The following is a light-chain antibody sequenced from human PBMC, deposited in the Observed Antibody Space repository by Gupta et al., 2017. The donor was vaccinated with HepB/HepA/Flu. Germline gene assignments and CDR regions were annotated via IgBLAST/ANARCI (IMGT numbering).Light chain of an antibody. CDR2: DTN. V-gene: IGLV1-44*01. CDR1: NSNIGHNA. CDR3: ATWDDSLNGAV. J-gene: IGLJ2*01. Sequence: QSVVTQPPSASGPPGQRLTISCSGSNSNIGHNAVNWYQHVPGSAPKLLIYDTNHRPSGVPDRFSGSKSGTSASLAISGLQDEDEADYYCATWDDSLNGAVFGGGTKLTVL.